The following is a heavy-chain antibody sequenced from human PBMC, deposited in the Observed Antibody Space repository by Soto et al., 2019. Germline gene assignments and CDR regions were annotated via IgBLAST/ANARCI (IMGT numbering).Heavy chain of an antibody. Sequence: GGSLRLSCAASGFTFSSYAMSWVRQAPGKGLEWVSAISGSGGSTYYADSVKGRFTISRDNSKNTLSLQMNSLRAEDTAVYYCARAFYYDFWTFDYWGQGTLVTVSS. D-gene: IGHD3-3*01. V-gene: IGHV3-23*01. CDR1: GFTFSSYA. J-gene: IGHJ4*02. CDR3: ARAFYYDFWTFDY. CDR2: ISGSGGST.